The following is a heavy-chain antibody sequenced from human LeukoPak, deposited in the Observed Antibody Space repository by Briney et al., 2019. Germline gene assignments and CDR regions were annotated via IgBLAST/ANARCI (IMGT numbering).Heavy chain of an antibody. D-gene: IGHD3-10*01. Sequence: TSETLSLTCTVSGGSISSYYWGWIRQPPGKGLEWIGSIYYSGSTYYNPSLKSRVTISVDTSKNQFSLKLSSVTAADTAVYYCARTITMVRGVIIPWGQGTLVTVSS. V-gene: IGHV4-39*01. CDR2: IYYSGST. CDR3: ARTITMVRGVIIP. J-gene: IGHJ5*02. CDR1: GGSISSYY.